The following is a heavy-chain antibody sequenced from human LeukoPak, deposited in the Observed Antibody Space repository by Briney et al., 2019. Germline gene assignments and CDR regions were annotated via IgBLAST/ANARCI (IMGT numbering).Heavy chain of an antibody. Sequence: GGSLRLSCAASGFTVSSIYMSWVRQAPGKGLEWVSVIYSGGSTYYADSVKGRFTISRDNSKNTLYLQMNSLRAEDTAVYYCARGVYDSSGYYYDDYWGQGTLVTVSS. CDR2: IYSGGST. CDR3: ARGVYDSSGYYYDDY. V-gene: IGHV3-66*01. CDR1: GFTVSSIY. D-gene: IGHD3-22*01. J-gene: IGHJ4*02.